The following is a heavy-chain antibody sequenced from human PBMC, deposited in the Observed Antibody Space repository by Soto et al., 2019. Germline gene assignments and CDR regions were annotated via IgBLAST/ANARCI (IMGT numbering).Heavy chain of an antibody. CDR3: ARQSHDSSGYDGAFDI. D-gene: IGHD3-22*01. CDR2: IYYSGST. V-gene: IGHV4-59*01. Sequence: PSETLSLTCTVSGGSISSYYWSWIRQPPGKGLEWIGYIYYSGSTNYNPSLKSRVTISVDTSKNQFSLKLSSVTAADTAVYYCARQSHDSSGYDGAFDIWGQGTMVTVSS. CDR1: GGSISSYY. J-gene: IGHJ3*02.